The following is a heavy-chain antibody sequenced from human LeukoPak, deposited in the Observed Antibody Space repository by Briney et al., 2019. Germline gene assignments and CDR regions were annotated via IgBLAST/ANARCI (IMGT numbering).Heavy chain of an antibody. J-gene: IGHJ3*02. D-gene: IGHD5-24*01. CDR2: INPNTGGT. Sequence: ASVKVSCKASGYTFTGYYMDWVRQAPGQGLEWLGRINPNTGGTNFAQSFQGRVTMTRDASITTAYMELSRLRSDDTAVYYCARVGDGLNDAFDIWGQGTMVTVSS. CDR3: ARVGDGLNDAFDI. CDR1: GYTFTGYY. V-gene: IGHV1-2*06.